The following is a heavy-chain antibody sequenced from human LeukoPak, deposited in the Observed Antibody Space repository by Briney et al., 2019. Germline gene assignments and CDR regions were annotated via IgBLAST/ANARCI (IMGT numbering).Heavy chain of an antibody. J-gene: IGHJ6*02. CDR2: MSGSGGST. V-gene: IGHV3-23*01. CDR3: AKREDYDFWSGPLYYYYGMDV. D-gene: IGHD3-3*01. Sequence: GGSLRLSCAASGFTFSSYAMSLVRQASGKGLEWVSAMSGSGGSTYYADSVKGRFTISRDNSKNTLYLQMNSLRAEDTAVYYCAKREDYDFWSGPLYYYYGMDVWGQGTTVTVSS. CDR1: GFTFSSYA.